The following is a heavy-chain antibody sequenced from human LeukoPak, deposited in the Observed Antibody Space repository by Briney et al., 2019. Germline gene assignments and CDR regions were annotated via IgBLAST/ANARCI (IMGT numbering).Heavy chain of an antibody. CDR3: ARAITPTLVVVAAFDY. Sequence: PSETLSLTCAVYGGSFSGYYWSWIRQPPGKGLEWIGEMNHSGSTNYNPSLKSRVTISVDTSKNQFSLKLSSVTAADTAVYYCARAITPTLVVVAAFDYWGQGTLVTVSS. D-gene: IGHD2-15*01. CDR2: MNHSGST. J-gene: IGHJ4*02. CDR1: GGSFSGYY. V-gene: IGHV4-34*01.